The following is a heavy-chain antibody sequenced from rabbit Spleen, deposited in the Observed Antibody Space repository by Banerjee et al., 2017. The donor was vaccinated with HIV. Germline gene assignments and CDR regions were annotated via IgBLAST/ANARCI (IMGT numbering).Heavy chain of an antibody. V-gene: IGHV1S7*01. CDR2: IYSAKGST. CDR1: GFDFTNYY. J-gene: IGHJ4*01. D-gene: IGHD2-1*01. Sequence: QLTETGGDLVQPGGSLTLSCKASGFDFTNYYISWVRQAPGKGLEWIGIIYSAKGSTDYASWVNGRFTISSDNAQSTVDLKMNSLTAADTATYFCVRDLGYDDYSEKGYFNLWGQGTLVTVS. CDR3: VRDLGYDDYSEKGYFNL.